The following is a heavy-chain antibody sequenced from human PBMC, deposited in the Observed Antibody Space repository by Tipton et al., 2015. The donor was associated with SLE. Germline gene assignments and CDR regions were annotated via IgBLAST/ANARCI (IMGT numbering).Heavy chain of an antibody. CDR2: IYYTGSS. CDR3: ARGAGTFDSGSYYFPPDF. Sequence: TLSLTCTVSGGSISSSYWSWIRQPPGKGLEWIGYIYYTGSSNHNPSLKTRVTLSKDTSKRSCSLKLTSVTTAETATYYCARGAGTFDSGSYYFPPDFWGQGTLVTVSS. J-gene: IGHJ4*02. CDR1: GGSISSSY. D-gene: IGHD3-10*01. V-gene: IGHV4-59*08.